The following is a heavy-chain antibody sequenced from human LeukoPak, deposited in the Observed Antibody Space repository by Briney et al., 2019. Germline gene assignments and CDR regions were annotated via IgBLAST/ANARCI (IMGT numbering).Heavy chain of an antibody. V-gene: IGHV3-7*01. J-gene: IGHJ4*02. CDR3: ARDGAGVVTAIQG. CDR2: IKEDESAK. CDR1: GFTFSTYW. D-gene: IGHD2-21*02. Sequence: GGSLRLSCAASGFTFSTYWMAWVRQVPGKGLEWVANIKEDESAKHQADSVKGRFTISRDNAKNSLYLQMNSLRAEDTAVYYCARDGAGVVTAIQGWGQGTLVTVSS.